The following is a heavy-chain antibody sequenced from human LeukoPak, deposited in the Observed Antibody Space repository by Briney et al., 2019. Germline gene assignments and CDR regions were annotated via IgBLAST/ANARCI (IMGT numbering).Heavy chain of an antibody. CDR2: ISSSSSYI. J-gene: IGHJ4*02. CDR1: GFTFSGYW. V-gene: IGHV3-21*01. Sequence: GGSLRLSCAASGFTFSGYWMTWVRQAPGKGLEWVSSISSSSSYIYYADSVKGRFTISRDNAKNSLYLQMNSLRAEDTAVYYCARDLGRQGFDYWGQGTLVTVSS. CDR3: ARDLGRQGFDY.